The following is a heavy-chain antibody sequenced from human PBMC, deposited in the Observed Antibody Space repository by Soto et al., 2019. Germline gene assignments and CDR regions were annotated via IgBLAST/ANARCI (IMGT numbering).Heavy chain of an antibody. CDR3: AREAYYYDSSALYYFDY. V-gene: IGHV4-61*01. D-gene: IGHD3-22*01. J-gene: IGHJ4*02. Sequence: SETLSLTCTVSGGSVSSGSYYWSWIRQPPGKGLEWIGYIYYSGSTNYNPSLKSRVTISVDTSKNQFSLKLSSVTAADTAVYYCAREAYYYDSSALYYFDYWGQGTLVTVSS. CDR2: IYYSGST. CDR1: GGSVSSGSYY.